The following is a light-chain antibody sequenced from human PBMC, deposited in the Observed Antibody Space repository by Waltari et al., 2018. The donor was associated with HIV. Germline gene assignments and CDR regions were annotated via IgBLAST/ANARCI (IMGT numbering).Light chain of an antibody. CDR2: AAS. Sequence: TQMTQSPSSLSASVGDRVTITCRASQGISNYLAWYQQKPGKVPKLLIYAASTLHSGVPSRFSGSGSGTDFTLTISSLQPEDVATYYCQKYNSAPPLTFGPGTKVEIK. CDR3: QKYNSAPPLT. CDR1: QGISNY. J-gene: IGKJ3*01. V-gene: IGKV1-27*01.